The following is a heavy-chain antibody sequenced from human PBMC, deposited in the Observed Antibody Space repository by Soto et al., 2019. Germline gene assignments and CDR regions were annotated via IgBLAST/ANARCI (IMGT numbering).Heavy chain of an antibody. CDR2: INSDGNST. V-gene: IGHV3-74*01. D-gene: IGHD3-10*01. CDR3: ARDRGRSINMIRGVIGY. CDR1: GFTFSNYW. J-gene: IGHJ4*02. Sequence: GGSLRLSCAASGFTFSNYWMYWVRQAPGKGLVWVSRINSDGNSTIYAGSVKGRFFISRDNAKNTLYLQMNSLRAEDTAAYYCARDRGRSINMIRGVIGYWGQGTLVTVSS.